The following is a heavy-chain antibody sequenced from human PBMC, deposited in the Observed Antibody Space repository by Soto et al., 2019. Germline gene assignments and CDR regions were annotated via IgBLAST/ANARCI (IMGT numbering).Heavy chain of an antibody. Sequence: GESLKISCKGSGYSFTIYWISWVRQMPGKGLEWMGRIDPSDSYTNYSPSFQGHVTISADKSISTAYPQWSSLKASDTAMYYCARFRTCYDSSGFAFDIWGQGTMVTVSS. CDR2: IDPSDSYT. CDR1: GYSFTIYW. D-gene: IGHD3-22*01. J-gene: IGHJ3*02. V-gene: IGHV5-10-1*01. CDR3: ARFRTCYDSSGFAFDI.